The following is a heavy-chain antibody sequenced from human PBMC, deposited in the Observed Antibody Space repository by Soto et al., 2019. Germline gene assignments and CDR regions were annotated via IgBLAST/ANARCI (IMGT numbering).Heavy chain of an antibody. J-gene: IGHJ4*01. V-gene: IGHV3-7*01. CDR2: IKMDASEK. Sequence: GGSLRLSCAASGFTFGSYWMSWVRQAPGKGLEWLATIKMDASEKKYVDSVKGRFTMSRDNAKNSLYLQMDTLRAEDTAVYYCATESGYGSGASVNNYLDYWGHGTLVTVSS. CDR3: ATESGYGSGASVNNYLDY. CDR1: GFTFGSYW. D-gene: IGHD3-10*01.